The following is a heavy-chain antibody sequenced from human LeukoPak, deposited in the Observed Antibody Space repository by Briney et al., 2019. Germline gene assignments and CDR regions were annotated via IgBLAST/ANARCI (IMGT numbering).Heavy chain of an antibody. CDR2: IAISGTYI. Sequence: GGSLRLSCAASGFILSDYNMNWVRQAPGKGLGWVSFIAISGTYITYADSLKGRFTISRDNAKNSLYLQMNSLRAEDTAVYYCARDLSATARAYDYWGHGTLVTVSS. V-gene: IGHV3-21*01. J-gene: IGHJ4*01. CDR3: ARDLSATARAYDY. CDR1: GFILSDYN. D-gene: IGHD1-26*01.